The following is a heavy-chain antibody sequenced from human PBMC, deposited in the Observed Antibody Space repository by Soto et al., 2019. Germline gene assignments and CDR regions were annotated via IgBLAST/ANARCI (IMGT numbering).Heavy chain of an antibody. J-gene: IGHJ5*02. D-gene: IGHD2-2*01. CDR1: GYTFTSYA. V-gene: IGHV1-18*01. CDR3: ARNLVVPATVNWFDP. Sequence: ASVKVSCKASGYTFTSYAFSWVRQAPGQGLEWMGWISAYQGNTNYAQKFQGRVTMTTDTSTNTAYMELRNLRSDDTAVYYCARNLVVPATVNWFDPWGQGTLVTVSS. CDR2: ISAYQGNT.